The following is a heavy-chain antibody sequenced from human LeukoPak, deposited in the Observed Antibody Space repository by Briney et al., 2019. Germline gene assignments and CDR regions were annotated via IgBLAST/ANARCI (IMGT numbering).Heavy chain of an antibody. CDR3: ARGTPAAMRHCYFYYGMDV. D-gene: IGHD2-2*01. J-gene: IGHJ6*02. CDR1: GYTFTRYV. Sequence: ASVKVSCKASGYTFTRYVISWVRQAPGQELEGMGWISAYNGNTNYAQKLQGRVNMTTDTSTSQAYMELRSLRSDDTAVYYCARGTPAAMRHCYFYYGMDVWGQGTTVTVSS. CDR2: ISAYNGNT. V-gene: IGHV1-18*01.